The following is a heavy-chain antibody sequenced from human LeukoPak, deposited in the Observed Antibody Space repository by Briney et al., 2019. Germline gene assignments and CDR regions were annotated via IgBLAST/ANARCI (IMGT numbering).Heavy chain of an antibody. CDR2: ISDYNGNT. D-gene: IGHD1-1*01. V-gene: IGHV1-18*01. CDR1: GYTFTIYG. CDR3: ARVGRGGYFDY. Sequence: ASVKVSFKASGYTFTIYGISWVRQAPGQGLEWMGWISDYNGNTNYAQKLQGRVTMTTDTSTSTAYMELRSLRSDDTAVYYCARVGRGGYFDYWGQGTLVTVSS. J-gene: IGHJ4*02.